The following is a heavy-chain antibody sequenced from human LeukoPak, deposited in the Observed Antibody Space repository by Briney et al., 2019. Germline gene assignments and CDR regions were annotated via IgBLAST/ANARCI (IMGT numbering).Heavy chain of an antibody. Sequence: GGSLRLSCAASGFTFSSYAMHWVRQAPGKGLEWVAVISYDGSNKYYADSVKGRFTISRDNSKNTLYLQMNSLRAEDTAVYYCARDSWELPQEDCYYGMDVWGQGTTVTVSS. J-gene: IGHJ6*02. CDR3: ARDSWELPQEDCYYGMDV. CDR2: ISYDGSNK. CDR1: GFTFSSYA. V-gene: IGHV3-30-3*01. D-gene: IGHD1-26*01.